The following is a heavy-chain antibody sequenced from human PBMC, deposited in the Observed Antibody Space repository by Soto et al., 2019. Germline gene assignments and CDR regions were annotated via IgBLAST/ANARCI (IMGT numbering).Heavy chain of an antibody. D-gene: IGHD3-22*01. CDR3: ARVCRHYYDSSGYCAFDI. CDR2: IYYSGST. J-gene: IGHJ3*02. Sequence: SETLSLTCTVSGGSISSYYWSWIRQPPGKGLEWIGYIYYSGSTNYNPSLKSRVTISVDTSKNQFSLKLSSVTAADTAVYYCARVCRHYYDSSGYCAFDIWGQGTMVTVSS. CDR1: GGSISSYY. V-gene: IGHV4-59*01.